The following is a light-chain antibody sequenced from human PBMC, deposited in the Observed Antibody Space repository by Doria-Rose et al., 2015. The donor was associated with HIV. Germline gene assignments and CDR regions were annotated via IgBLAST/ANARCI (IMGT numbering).Light chain of an antibody. Sequence: LTQSPGTLSLSPGERATLSCRASQSFSSTYLAWYQQKPGQAPSLLIYDGSARATGIPDRFSASGSGTDFTLTINRLEPEDFALYYCHQYGTSWTFGQGAKVEI. CDR1: QSFSSTY. CDR2: DGS. J-gene: IGKJ1*01. CDR3: HQYGTSWT. V-gene: IGKV3-20*01.